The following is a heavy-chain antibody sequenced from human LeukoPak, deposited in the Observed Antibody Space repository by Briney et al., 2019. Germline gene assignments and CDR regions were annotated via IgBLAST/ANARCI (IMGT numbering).Heavy chain of an antibody. CDR1: GFTFSSYW. CDR2: IKQDGSEK. Sequence: GGSLRLSCAASGFTFSSYWMNWVRQAPGKGLEWVANIKQDGSEKYYVDSVKGRFTISRDNAKNSLYPQMNSLRAEDTAVYYCARGQGANNFGYWGQGTLVTVSS. D-gene: IGHD1-26*01. CDR3: ARGQGANNFGY. V-gene: IGHV3-7*03. J-gene: IGHJ4*02.